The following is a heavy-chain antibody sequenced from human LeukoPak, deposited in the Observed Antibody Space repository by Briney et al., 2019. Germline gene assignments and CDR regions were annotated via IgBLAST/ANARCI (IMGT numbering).Heavy chain of an antibody. V-gene: IGHV1-69*05. J-gene: IGHJ4*02. CDR3: ARAGTVEMTPLDY. Sequence: SVKVSCKASGGTFSSYAISWVRQAPGQGLEWMGGIIPIFGTANYAQKFQGWVTMTRDTSISTAYMELSRLRSDDTAVYYCARAGTVEMTPLDYWGQGTLVTVSS. D-gene: IGHD5-24*01. CDR2: IIPIFGTA. CDR1: GGTFSSYA.